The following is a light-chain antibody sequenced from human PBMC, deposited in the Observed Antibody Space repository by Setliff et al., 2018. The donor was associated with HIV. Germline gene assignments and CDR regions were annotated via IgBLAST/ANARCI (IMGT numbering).Light chain of an antibody. CDR3: SSYTSSNTYV. Sequence: QSVLTQPAYVSGSPGQSITISCTGTSSDVGIYNLVSWYQQLPGKAPKLLIYEVSKRPSGVSNRFSGSKSGNTASLTISGLQAEDEADYYCSSYTSSNTYVVGTGTKV. CDR1: SSDVGIYNL. CDR2: EVS. J-gene: IGLJ1*01. V-gene: IGLV2-14*02.